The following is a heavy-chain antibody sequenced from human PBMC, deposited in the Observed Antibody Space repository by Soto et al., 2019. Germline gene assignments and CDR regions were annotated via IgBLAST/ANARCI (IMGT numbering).Heavy chain of an antibody. D-gene: IGHD6-13*01. CDR2: ISGSGGST. J-gene: IGHJ4*02. CDR3: AKGDRYSSSWYLDY. V-gene: IGHV3-23*01. Sequence: GGSLRLSCAASGFTFSSYAMSWVRQAPGKGLEWVSAISGSGGSTYYADSVKGRFTISRDNSKNTLYLQMNSLRAEDTAVYYCAKGDRYSSSWYLDYWGQGTLVTVS. CDR1: GFTFSSYA.